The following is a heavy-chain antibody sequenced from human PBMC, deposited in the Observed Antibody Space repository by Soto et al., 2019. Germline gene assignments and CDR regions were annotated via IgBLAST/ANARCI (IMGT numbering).Heavy chain of an antibody. CDR2: IGPYNGNT. V-gene: IGHV1-18*01. D-gene: IGHD2-15*01. CDR1: GYTFADYG. J-gene: IGHJ2*01. Sequence: QAQLVQSGAEVKKPGASVKVSCQAGGYTFADYGISWVRQAPGQGLEWMGWIGPYNGNTNYAQNLQDRVTMTTGTSTTTAYMELRSLRSDDTALYYCARCYCSVGSCYTCWHFDLWGRGTLLTLSS. CDR3: ARCYCSVGSCYTCWHFDL.